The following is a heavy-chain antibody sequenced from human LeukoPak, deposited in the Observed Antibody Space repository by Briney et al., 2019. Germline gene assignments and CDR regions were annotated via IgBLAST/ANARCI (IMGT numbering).Heavy chain of an antibody. V-gene: IGHV4-59*01. CDR1: GGSISSYY. J-gene: IGHJ3*02. Sequence: PSETLSLTCTVSGGSISSYYWSWIRQPPGKGLEWIGYIYYSGSTNYNPSLKSRVTISVDTSKNQFSLKLSSVTAADTAVYYCARLPYDSSGYYYVGAFDIWGQGTMVTVSS. D-gene: IGHD3-22*01. CDR2: IYYSGST. CDR3: ARLPYDSSGYYYVGAFDI.